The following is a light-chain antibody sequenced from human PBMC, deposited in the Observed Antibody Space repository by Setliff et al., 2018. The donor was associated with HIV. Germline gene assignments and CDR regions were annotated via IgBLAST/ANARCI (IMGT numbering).Light chain of an antibody. CDR2: DVT. J-gene: IGLJ2*01. CDR3: SSYVGSDSWI. Sequence: QSVLTQPASVSGAPGQSRTISCTGSSSDIGNYEAVSWYKQPPGEVPKLVIYDVTKRPSGVSNRISASKSGNTASLTIAGRQTDDEAHYYCSSYVGSDSWIFGGGTKVTVL. CDR1: SSDIGNYEA. V-gene: IGLV2-23*02.